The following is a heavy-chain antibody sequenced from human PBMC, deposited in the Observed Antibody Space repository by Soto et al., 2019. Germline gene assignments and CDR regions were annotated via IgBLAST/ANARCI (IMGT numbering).Heavy chain of an antibody. J-gene: IGHJ6*02. CDR2: IVVGSGNT. CDR3: AAGPGDSSGYLYYYYGMDV. Sequence: QMQLVQSGPEVKKPGTSVKVSCKASGFTFTSSAMQWVRQARGQRLEWIGWIVVGSGNTNYAQKFQERVTITRDMSTSTAYMELSSLRSADTAVYYCAAGPGDSSGYLYYYYGMDVWGQGTTVTVSS. D-gene: IGHD3-22*01. V-gene: IGHV1-58*02. CDR1: GFTFTSSA.